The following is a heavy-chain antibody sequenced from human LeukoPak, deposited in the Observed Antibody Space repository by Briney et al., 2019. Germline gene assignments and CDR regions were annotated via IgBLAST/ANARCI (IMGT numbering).Heavy chain of an antibody. V-gene: IGHV3-9*01. Sequence: GGSLRLSCAASGFSFEAYGMYWVRQAPGKGLEWDSGITWNSDDMAYADSVKGRFAISRDNAKNCLYLQMNSLTVEDTALYYCTRVTSWRTGFDYWGQGTLVTVSS. CDR3: TRVTSWRTGFDY. CDR1: GFSFEAYG. CDR2: ITWNSDDM. D-gene: IGHD1-1*01. J-gene: IGHJ4*02.